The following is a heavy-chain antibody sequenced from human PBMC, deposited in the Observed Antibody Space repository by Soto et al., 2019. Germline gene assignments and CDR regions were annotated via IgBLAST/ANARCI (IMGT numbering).Heavy chain of an antibody. CDR1: GFTFSSYT. Sequence: EVQLVESGGGLVQPGGSLRLSCAASGFTFSSYTMNRVRQAPGKGLEWVSYISRSSTTIYYADSVKGRFTISRDNAKNSLYLQMNSLRDEDTAVYYCARDGGQQLVFDSWGQGTLVTVSS. V-gene: IGHV3-48*02. D-gene: IGHD6-13*01. J-gene: IGHJ4*02. CDR3: ARDGGQQLVFDS. CDR2: ISRSSTTI.